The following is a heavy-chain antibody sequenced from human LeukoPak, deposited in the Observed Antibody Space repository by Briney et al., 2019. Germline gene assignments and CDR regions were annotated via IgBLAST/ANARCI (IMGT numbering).Heavy chain of an antibody. Sequence: SETLSLTCTVSGGSISSYYWSWIRQPPGKGLEWIGYIYYSGSTNYNPSLKSQVTISVDTSKNQFSLKLSSVTAADTAVYYCASFTTVTTSYYMDVWGKGTTVTVSS. CDR3: ASFTTVTTSYYMDV. J-gene: IGHJ6*03. CDR2: IYYSGST. CDR1: GGSISSYY. V-gene: IGHV4-59*01. D-gene: IGHD4-17*01.